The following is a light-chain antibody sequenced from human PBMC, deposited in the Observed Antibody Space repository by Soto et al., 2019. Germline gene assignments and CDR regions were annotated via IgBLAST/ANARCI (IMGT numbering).Light chain of an antibody. CDR3: QSYDATNQV. CDR1: SGSIASNY. CDR2: EDN. Sequence: NFMLTQPHSVSESPGKTVIISCTRSSGSIASNYVQWYQQRPGSSPTTVIYEDNQRPSGVPDRFSGSIDSSSNSASLTISGLETEDEAANYCQSYDATNQVFGGGTKVTVL. V-gene: IGLV6-57*01. J-gene: IGLJ3*02.